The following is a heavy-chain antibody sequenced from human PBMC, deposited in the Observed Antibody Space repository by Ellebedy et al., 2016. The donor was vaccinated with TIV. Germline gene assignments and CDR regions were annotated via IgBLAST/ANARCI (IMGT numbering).Heavy chain of an antibody. CDR3: DGSDY. D-gene: IGHD6-25*01. V-gene: IGHV3-23*01. J-gene: IGHJ4*02. CDR2: INHKSEGI. Sequence: GGSLRLXXEGSGFVFSNYAMNWVRQAPGKGLEWISYINHKSEGIGYADSVKGRFTISRDNSKNTLYLQMNSLRAEDTAVYFCDGSDYWGQGTLVTVSS. CDR1: GFVFSNYA.